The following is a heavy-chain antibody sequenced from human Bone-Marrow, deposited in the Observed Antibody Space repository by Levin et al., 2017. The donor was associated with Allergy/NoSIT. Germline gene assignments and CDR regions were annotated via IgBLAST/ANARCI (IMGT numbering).Heavy chain of an antibody. CDR1: GFTSIGYA. CDR2: IYASGDYT. Sequence: PGGSLRLSCAASGFTSIGYAMSWVRQAPEKGLEWVSTIYASGDYTYYADSVKGRFTISRDNSKNTLDLQMSTLRAEDTAVYFCAGVEGSGNWYFDLWGRGTLVTVSS. J-gene: IGHJ2*01. V-gene: IGHV3-23*01. D-gene: IGHD3-10*01. CDR3: AGVEGSGNWYFDL.